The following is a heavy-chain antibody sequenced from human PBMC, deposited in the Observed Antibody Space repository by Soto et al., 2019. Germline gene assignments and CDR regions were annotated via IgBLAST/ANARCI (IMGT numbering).Heavy chain of an antibody. V-gene: IGHV4-61*01. J-gene: IGHJ5*02. CDR3: AGGRGQVNSWFDP. CDR1: GGSVSSPTYY. Sequence: QVQLQESGPGLVKPSETLSLTCTVSGGSVSSPTYYWSWIRQPPGKGLEWIGYMCYSGSTNYNPSRKRRVAISLDTANNKFSLKLRYVTAADAAGYCCAGGRGQVNSWFDPWGQGTLVTVSS. CDR2: MCYSGST. D-gene: IGHD3-16*01.